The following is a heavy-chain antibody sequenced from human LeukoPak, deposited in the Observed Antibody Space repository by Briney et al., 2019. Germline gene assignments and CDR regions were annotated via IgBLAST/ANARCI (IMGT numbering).Heavy chain of an antibody. V-gene: IGHV4-34*01. CDR2: INHSGST. Sequence: KSSETLSLTCAVYGGSFSGYYWSWIRQPPGKGLEWIGEINHSGSTNYNPSLKSRVTISVDTSKNQFSLKLSSVTAADTAVYYCARHVSSGRYNWFDPWGQGTLVTVSS. D-gene: IGHD6-19*01. CDR1: GGSFSGYY. J-gene: IGHJ5*02. CDR3: ARHVSSGRYNWFDP.